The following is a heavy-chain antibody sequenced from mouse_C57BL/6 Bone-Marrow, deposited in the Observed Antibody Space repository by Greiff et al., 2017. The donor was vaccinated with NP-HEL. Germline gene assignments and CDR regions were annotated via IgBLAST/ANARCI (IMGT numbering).Heavy chain of an antibody. V-gene: IGHV1-81*01. CDR3: ARRDITTVVAPGFAY. Sequence: VQLQESGAELARPGASVKLSCKASGYTFTSYGISWVKQRTGQGLEWIGEIYPRSGNTYYNEKFKGKATLTADKSSSTAYMELRSLTSEDSAVYFCARRDITTVVAPGFAYWGQGTLVTVSA. D-gene: IGHD1-1*01. CDR2: IYPRSGNT. J-gene: IGHJ3*01. CDR1: GYTFTSYG.